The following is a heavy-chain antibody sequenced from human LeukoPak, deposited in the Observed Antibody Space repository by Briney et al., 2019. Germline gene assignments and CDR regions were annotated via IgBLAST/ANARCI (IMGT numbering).Heavy chain of an antibody. Sequence: GGSLRLSCAASGFTVSSNYMSWVRQAPGKGLEWVSVIYSGGSTYYADSVKGRFTISRDNSKNTLYLQMNSLRAEDTAVYYCARDAGTPSGMFDYWGQGTLVTVSS. CDR3: ARDAGTPSGMFDY. V-gene: IGHV3-66*01. D-gene: IGHD1-1*01. J-gene: IGHJ4*02. CDR2: IYSGGST. CDR1: GFTVSSNY.